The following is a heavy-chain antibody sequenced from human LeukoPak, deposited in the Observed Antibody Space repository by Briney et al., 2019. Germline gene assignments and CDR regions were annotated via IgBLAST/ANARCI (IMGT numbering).Heavy chain of an antibody. CDR2: INPNSGGT. D-gene: IGHD3-9*01. Sequence: ASVKVSCKASGYTFTGYYMHWVRQAPGQGLEWMGWINPNSGGTNYAQKFQGRVTMTRDTSISTAYMELSRLRSDDTAVYYCARAPQYYDILTGYHAEYYFDYWGQGTLVAVSS. J-gene: IGHJ4*02. V-gene: IGHV1-2*02. CDR3: ARAPQYYDILTGYHAEYYFDY. CDR1: GYTFTGYY.